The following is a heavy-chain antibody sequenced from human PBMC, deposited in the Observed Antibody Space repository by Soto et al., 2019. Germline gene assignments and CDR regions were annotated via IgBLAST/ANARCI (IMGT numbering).Heavy chain of an antibody. J-gene: IGHJ4*02. D-gene: IGHD3-10*01. CDR3: ARRRSSGEPYYFDD. V-gene: IGHV4-59*08. CDR1: GGSISSYY. CDR2: MYYYGST. Sequence: PSETLSLTCTVSGGSISSYYWSWIRQPPGKGLEWIGYMYYYGSTNYNPSLKSRVTISVDTSNNQSSLKLSSVTAADTAVYYCARRRSSGEPYYFDDWGQGTPVTVSS.